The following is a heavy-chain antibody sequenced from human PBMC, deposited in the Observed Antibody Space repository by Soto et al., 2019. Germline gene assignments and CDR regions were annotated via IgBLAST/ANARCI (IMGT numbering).Heavy chain of an antibody. CDR3: ARRPGYCSGDSCRIDY. CDR2: IYYSGST. J-gene: IGHJ4*02. D-gene: IGHD2-15*01. V-gene: IGHV4-59*08. Sequence: PSETLSLTCTVSGGSISSYYWSWIRQPPGKGLEWIGYIYYSGSTNYNPSLKSRVTISVDTSKNQFSLKLSSVTAADTAVYFCARRPGYCSGDSCRIDYWGQGTLVTVSS. CDR1: GGSISSYY.